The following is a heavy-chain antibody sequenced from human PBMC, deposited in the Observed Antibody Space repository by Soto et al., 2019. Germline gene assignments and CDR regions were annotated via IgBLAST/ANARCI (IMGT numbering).Heavy chain of an antibody. J-gene: IGHJ4*02. CDR1: GFTLSSYW. CDR2: IKQDGSQK. V-gene: IGHV3-7*01. Sequence: PGGSLRLSCAASGFTLSSYWMNWVRLAPGKVLEWVANIKQDGSQKNYVDSVKGRFTISRDNAKNSLYLQMSSLRAEDTAVYYCMTSVTTHDYWGQGTLVTVSS. D-gene: IGHD4-17*01. CDR3: MTSVTTHDY.